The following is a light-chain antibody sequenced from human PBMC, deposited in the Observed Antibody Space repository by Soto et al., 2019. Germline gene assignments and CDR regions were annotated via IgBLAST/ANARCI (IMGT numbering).Light chain of an antibody. Sequence: AIQMTQSPSSLSASVGDRVTITCRASEDIRKELSWYQQKPGKAPNVLIYGASSSQSGVPSRFSGSGSGTDFTLTISSLQPEDFANYYCLQDHNYPRTFGQGTKVEVK. CDR3: LQDHNYPRT. V-gene: IGKV1-6*01. CDR1: EDIRKE. CDR2: GAS. J-gene: IGKJ1*01.